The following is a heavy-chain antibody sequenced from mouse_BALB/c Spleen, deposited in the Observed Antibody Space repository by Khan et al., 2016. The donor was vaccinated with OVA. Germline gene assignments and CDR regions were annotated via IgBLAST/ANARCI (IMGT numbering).Heavy chain of an antibody. Sequence: QVQLQQSGAELVKSGASVKLSCKASDYTFTSYYMYWVKQRPGQGLEWIGEINPSNGDNNFNEKFKSKATLTVDKSSSTAFMQLSSLTFEDSAVYYCIRGGYGGFAYWGQGTLVTVSA. D-gene: IGHD1-2*01. V-gene: IGHV1-53*01. CDR3: IRGGYGGFAY. J-gene: IGHJ3*01. CDR2: INPSNGDN. CDR1: DYTFTSYY.